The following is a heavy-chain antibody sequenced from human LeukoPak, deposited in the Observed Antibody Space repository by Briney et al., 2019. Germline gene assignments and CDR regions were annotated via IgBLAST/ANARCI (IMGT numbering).Heavy chain of an antibody. Sequence: GGSLRLSCAASGFTVSSSYMSWVRQAPGKGLEWVSIISSAGTTYYADSVKGRFTISRDNSKNTVYLQVNSLRDEDTAVYYCARDLEAANTYYFDYWGQGTMVTISS. J-gene: IGHJ4*02. CDR3: ARDLEAANTYYFDY. V-gene: IGHV3-66*01. CDR1: GFTVSSSY. D-gene: IGHD6-13*01. CDR2: ISSAGTT.